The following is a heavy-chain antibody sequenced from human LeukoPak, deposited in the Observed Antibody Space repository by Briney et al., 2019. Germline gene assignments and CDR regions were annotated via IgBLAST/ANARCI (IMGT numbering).Heavy chain of an antibody. CDR1: GFTFSSSW. V-gene: IGHV3-74*01. J-gene: IGHJ4*02. CDR2: ISSDGSDI. CDR3: ARYKGAATEERSDY. D-gene: IGHD1-26*01. Sequence: GGSLRLSCAVSGFTFSSSWMHWVRQAPGRGLVWVSRISSDGSDIFYADSVKGRFTISRDNSKNMLYLQMNSLRAEDTAVYYCARYKGAATEERSDYWGQGTLVTVSS.